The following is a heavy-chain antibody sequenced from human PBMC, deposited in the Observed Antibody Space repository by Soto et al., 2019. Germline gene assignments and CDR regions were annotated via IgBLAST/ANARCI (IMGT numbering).Heavy chain of an antibody. CDR1: GFTFSDYY. J-gene: IGHJ6*02. CDR3: ARESGAGSYYYGMDV. D-gene: IGHD6-19*01. CDR2: ISSSSSTI. V-gene: IGHV3-11*04. Sequence: GGSLRLSCAASGFTFSDYYMSWIRQAPGKGLEWVSYISSSSSTIYYADSVKGRFTISRDNAKNSLYLQMNSLRAEDTAVYYCARESGAGSYYYGMDVWGQGTTVTVSS.